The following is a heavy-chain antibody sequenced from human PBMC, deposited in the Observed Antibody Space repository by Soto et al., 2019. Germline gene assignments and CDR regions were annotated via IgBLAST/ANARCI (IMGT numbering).Heavy chain of an antibody. CDR2: IYYSGST. Sequence: SETLSLTCTGSGGSISSYYWSWIRQPPGKGLEWIGYIYYSGSTNYNPSLKSRVTISVDTSKNQFSLKLSSVTAADTAVYYCARELRDSSGCFDYWGQGTLVTVSS. CDR1: GGSISSYY. D-gene: IGHD3-22*01. J-gene: IGHJ4*02. CDR3: ARELRDSSGCFDY. V-gene: IGHV4-59*01.